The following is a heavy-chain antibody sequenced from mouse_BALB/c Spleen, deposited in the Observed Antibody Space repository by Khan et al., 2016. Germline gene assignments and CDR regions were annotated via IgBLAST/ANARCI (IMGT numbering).Heavy chain of an antibody. CDR3: ARTLLRLYYFDY. CDR1: GYSITSDYA. V-gene: IGHV3-2*02. D-gene: IGHD1-2*01. Sequence: EVQLQESGPGLVKPSQSLSLTCTVTGYSITSDYAWNWIRQLPGNKLEWMGYISDSGSTSYNPSLKSRIPITRDTTKNQFFLQVNSVTTEDTAAYYCARTLLRLYYFDYWGQGTTLTVSS. J-gene: IGHJ2*01. CDR2: ISDSGST.